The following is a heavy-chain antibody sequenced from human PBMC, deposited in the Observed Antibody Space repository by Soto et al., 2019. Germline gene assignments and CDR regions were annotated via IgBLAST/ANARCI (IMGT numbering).Heavy chain of an antibody. CDR1: GFTFSSYG. Sequence: GGSLRLSCAASGFTFSSYGMHWVRQAPGKGLEWVAVIADDGSNKYYADSVKGRFTISRDNSKNTLYLQMNSLRAEDTALYYCAKGWYYYYYMVVWCKGTSVTGS. D-gene: IGHD2-15*01. CDR2: IADDGSNK. V-gene: IGHV3-30*18. CDR3: AKGWYYYYYMVV. J-gene: IGHJ6*03.